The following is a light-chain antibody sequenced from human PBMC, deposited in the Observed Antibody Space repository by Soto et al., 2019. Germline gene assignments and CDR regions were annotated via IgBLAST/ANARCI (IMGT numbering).Light chain of an antibody. CDR3: AAWDDSLNGHV. V-gene: IGLV1-44*01. Sequence: QSVLTQPPSASGTPGQRVTISCSGSSSNIGSNTVNWYQQPPGTAPKLLIYGDNERPSGVPDRFSGSKSGTSASLAISGLQSEDEADYYCAAWDDSLNGHVFGTGTKLTVL. CDR2: GDN. CDR1: SSNIGSNT. J-gene: IGLJ1*01.